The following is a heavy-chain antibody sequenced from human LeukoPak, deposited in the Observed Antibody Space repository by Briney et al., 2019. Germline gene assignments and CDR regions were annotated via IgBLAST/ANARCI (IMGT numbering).Heavy chain of an antibody. Sequence: GESLKISCKGSGYSFTNYWIGWVRQMPGKGLEWMGIIYPGDSDTRYSPSFQGQVTISADKSISTAYLQWSSLKASDTAMYYCARQTRTRRGYSVYDQGFDYWGQGTLVTVSS. CDR1: GYSFTNYW. CDR3: ARQTRTRRGYSVYDQGFDY. J-gene: IGHJ4*02. CDR2: IYPGDSDT. D-gene: IGHD5/OR15-5a*01. V-gene: IGHV5-51*01.